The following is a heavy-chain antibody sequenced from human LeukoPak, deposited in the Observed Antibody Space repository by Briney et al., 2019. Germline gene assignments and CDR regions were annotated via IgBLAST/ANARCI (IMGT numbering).Heavy chain of an antibody. D-gene: IGHD6-19*01. CDR3: AKDWAGEYYYYYYGMDV. V-gene: IGHV3-30*18. J-gene: IGHJ6*02. CDR1: GFTFSSYG. CDR2: ISYDGSNK. Sequence: PGGSLRLSCAASGFTFSSYGMHWVRQAPGKGLEWVAVISYDGSNKYYADSVKGRFTISRDNSKNTLYLQMNSLRAEDTAVCYCAKDWAGEYYYYYYGMDVWGQGTTVTVSS.